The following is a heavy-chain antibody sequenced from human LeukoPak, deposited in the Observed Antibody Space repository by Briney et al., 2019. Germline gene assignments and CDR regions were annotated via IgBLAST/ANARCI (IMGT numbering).Heavy chain of an antibody. CDR3: ARDLKAAAGTGNWFDP. J-gene: IGHJ5*02. CDR1: GFTFSSYS. D-gene: IGHD6-13*01. CDR2: ISSSSSYI. V-gene: IGHV3-21*01. Sequence: GGSLRLSCAASGFTFSSYSMNWVRQAPGKGLEWVSSISSSSSYIYYADSVKGRFTISRDNAKNSLYLQMNSLRAEDTAVYYCARDLKAAAGTGNWFDPWGQGTLVTVSS.